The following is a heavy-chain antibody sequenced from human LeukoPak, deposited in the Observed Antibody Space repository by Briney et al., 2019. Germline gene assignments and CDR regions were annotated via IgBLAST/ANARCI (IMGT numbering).Heavy chain of an antibody. CDR1: GGSISGDY. Sequence: SETLSLTCTVSGGSISGDYSIWIRQPPRKRLEWIGYIYYSGSTNYNPYLKSRVTISADASKNQFSLKLSSVTAADTAVYYCATQPAGYGAPWYSDLGGRGTLVTVS. D-gene: IGHD4-17*01. CDR3: ATQPAGYGAPWYSDL. V-gene: IGHV4-59*08. CDR2: IYYSGST. J-gene: IGHJ2*01.